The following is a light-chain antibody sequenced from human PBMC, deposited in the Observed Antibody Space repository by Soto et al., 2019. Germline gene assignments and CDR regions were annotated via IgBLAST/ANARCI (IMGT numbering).Light chain of an antibody. CDR2: AAS. Sequence: DIQMTQSPSSVSASVGDTINITCRASQDIKKWLAWYQQKPGKAPKVLIYAASNLESGVSSRFSGSGAGTEFSLTISSLQTEYFATYFCHQASSFPYTFGPGTKVDIK. CDR3: HQASSFPYT. CDR1: QDIKKW. J-gene: IGKJ3*01. V-gene: IGKV1-12*01.